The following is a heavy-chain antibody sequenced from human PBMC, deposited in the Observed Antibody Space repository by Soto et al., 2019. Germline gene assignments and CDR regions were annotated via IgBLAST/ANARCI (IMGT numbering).Heavy chain of an antibody. D-gene: IGHD1-26*01. CDR2: ISAYNGNT. CDR3: ARDLGDSGSYGLPRGSGMDV. Sequence: QVQLVQSGAEVKKPGASVKVSCKASGYTFTSYGISWVRQAPGQGLEWMGWISAYNGNTNYAQKLQGRVTRTTDTSTSTAYMELRSLRSDDTAVYYCARDLGDSGSYGLPRGSGMDVWGQGTTVTVSS. CDR1: GYTFTSYG. J-gene: IGHJ6*02. V-gene: IGHV1-18*04.